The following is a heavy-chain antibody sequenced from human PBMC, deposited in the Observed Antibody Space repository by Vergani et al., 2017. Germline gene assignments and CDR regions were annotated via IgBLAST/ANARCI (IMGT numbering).Heavy chain of an antibody. D-gene: IGHD5-18*01. CDR2: ISGSGGST. CDR3: AKGGVGPPQLWSTGTNFDY. J-gene: IGHJ4*02. V-gene: IGHV3-23*04. Sequence: VQLVESGGGVVQPGRSLRLSCAASGFTFSSYAMSWVRQAPGKGLEWVSAISGSGGSTYYADSVKGRFTISRDNSKNTLYLQMNSLRAEDTAVYYCAKGGVGPPQLWSTGTNFDYWGQGTLVTVSS. CDR1: GFTFSSYA.